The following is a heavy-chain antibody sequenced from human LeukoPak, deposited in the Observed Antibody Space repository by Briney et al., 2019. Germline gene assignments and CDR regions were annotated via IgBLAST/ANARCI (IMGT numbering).Heavy chain of an antibody. CDR2: ISSSSSYI. D-gene: IGHD6-13*01. V-gene: IGHV3-21*01. CDR1: GFTFSIYS. CDR3: ARRGIAAAGVDY. J-gene: IGHJ4*02. Sequence: KPVGSLRLSCAASGFTFSIYSMNWVRQAPGKGLEWVSSISSSSSYIYYADSVKGGFTISRDNAKNSLYLQMNSLRAEDTAVYYCARRGIAAAGVDYWGQGTLVTVSS.